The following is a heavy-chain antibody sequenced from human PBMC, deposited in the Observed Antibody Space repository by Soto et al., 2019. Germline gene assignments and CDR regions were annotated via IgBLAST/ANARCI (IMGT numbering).Heavy chain of an antibody. D-gene: IGHD3-3*01. CDR1: GGSISSGGYY. Sequence: SETLSLTCTVSGGSISSGGYYWSWIRQHPGKGLEWIGYIYYSGSTYYNPSLKSRVTISVDTPKNQFSLKLSAVTAADTAVYYCARVHKLDFGSGFPTPGYFDYWGQGALVTVSS. CDR3: ARVHKLDFGSGFPTPGYFDY. CDR2: IYYSGST. V-gene: IGHV4-31*03. J-gene: IGHJ4*02.